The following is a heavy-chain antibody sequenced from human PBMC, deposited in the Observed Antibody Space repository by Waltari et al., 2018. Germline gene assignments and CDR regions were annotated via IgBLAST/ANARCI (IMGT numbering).Heavy chain of an antibody. CDR3: AKQQGWELFEYFFD. CDR2: IGSGGDI. J-gene: IGHJ4*01. CDR1: GFNFNNFA. Sequence: EVQLVESGGGLVQPGGSLKLSCKVSGFNFNNFAVSWVRQAPGKGLEWVSTIGSGGDIYYGDSVKGRFFISRDNSKNTLYLQMNSLRVEDTAVYYCAKQQGWELFEYFFD. D-gene: IGHD1-26*01. V-gene: IGHV3-23*04.